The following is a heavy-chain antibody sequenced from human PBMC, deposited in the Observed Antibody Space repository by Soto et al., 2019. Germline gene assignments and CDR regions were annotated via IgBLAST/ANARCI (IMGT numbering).Heavy chain of an antibody. Sequence: ASVKVSCKASGYTFTSYAISWVRQAPGQGLEWMGWISAYNGNTNYAQKLQGRVTMTTDTSTSTAYMELRSLRSDDTAVYYCASNGYSSTWHSWFDPWGQGTLVTVSS. V-gene: IGHV1-18*01. CDR2: ISAYNGNT. CDR3: ASNGYSSTWHSWFDP. CDR1: GYTFTSYA. D-gene: IGHD6-13*01. J-gene: IGHJ5*02.